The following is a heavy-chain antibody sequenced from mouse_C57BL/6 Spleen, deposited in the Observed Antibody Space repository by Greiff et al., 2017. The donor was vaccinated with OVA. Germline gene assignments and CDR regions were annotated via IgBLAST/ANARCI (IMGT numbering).Heavy chain of an antibody. D-gene: IGHD4-1*01. Sequence: QVHVKQSGAELVRPGSSVKLSCKASGYTFTSYWMHWVKQRPIQGLEWIGNIDPSDSETHYNQKFKDKATLTVDKSSSTAYMQLSSLTSEDSAVYYCAREGANWDNFDYWGQGTTLTVSS. J-gene: IGHJ2*01. V-gene: IGHV1-52*01. CDR2: IDPSDSET. CDR1: GYTFTSYW. CDR3: AREGANWDNFDY.